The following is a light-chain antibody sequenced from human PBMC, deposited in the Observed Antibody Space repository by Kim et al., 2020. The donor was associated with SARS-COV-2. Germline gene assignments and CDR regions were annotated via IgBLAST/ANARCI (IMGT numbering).Light chain of an antibody. CDR2: GES. CDR3: QQYGSSPIT. CDR1: QGVSSSY. J-gene: IGKJ5*01. V-gene: IGKV3-20*01. Sequence: EIVLTQSPGTLSLSPGERATLSCRASQGVSSSYVAWYRQKPGQAPRLLIYGESRRATGIPDRFSGSGSGTDFTLTISRLEPEDFAVYYCQQYGSSPITFGQGTRLEIK.